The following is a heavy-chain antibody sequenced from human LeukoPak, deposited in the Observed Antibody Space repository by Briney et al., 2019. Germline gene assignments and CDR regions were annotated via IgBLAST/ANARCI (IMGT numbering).Heavy chain of an antibody. CDR1: GFTFSSYA. Sequence: GGSLRLSCAASGFTFSSYAMNWVRQAPGKGLEWVSSISPSDGNTYYADSVKGRFTISRDNSKNTLSLQMKSLRAEDTAVYYCARDNDSAFLDYWGQGTLVTVSS. V-gene: IGHV3-23*01. CDR3: ARDNDSAFLDY. D-gene: IGHD3-3*01. J-gene: IGHJ4*02. CDR2: ISPSDGNT.